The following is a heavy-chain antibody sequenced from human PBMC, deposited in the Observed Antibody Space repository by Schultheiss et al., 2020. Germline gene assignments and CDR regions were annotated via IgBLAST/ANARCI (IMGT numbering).Heavy chain of an antibody. D-gene: IGHD6-13*01. Sequence: SETLSLTCTVSGGSISSGSYYWSWIRQPPGKGLEWIGYIYYSGSTNYNPSLKSRVTISVDTSKNQFSLKLSSVTAADTAVYYCARGPVMEQQLDYYYMDVWGKGTTVTVSS. CDR2: IYYSGST. CDR1: GGSISSGSYY. J-gene: IGHJ6*03. V-gene: IGHV4-61*01. CDR3: ARGPVMEQQLDYYYMDV.